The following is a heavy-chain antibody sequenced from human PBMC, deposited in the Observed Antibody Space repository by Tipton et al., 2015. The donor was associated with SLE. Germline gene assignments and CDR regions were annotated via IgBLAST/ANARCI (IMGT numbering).Heavy chain of an antibody. Sequence: TLSLTYTVSGGSISSYYWSWIRQPPGKGLEWIGYIYYSGSTNYNPSLKSRVTISVDTSKNQFSLKLSSVTAADTAVYYCARGGRRAFDIWGQGTMVTVSS. CDR1: GGSISSYY. D-gene: IGHD1-14*01. CDR3: ARGGRRAFDI. V-gene: IGHV4-59*01. CDR2: IYYSGST. J-gene: IGHJ3*02.